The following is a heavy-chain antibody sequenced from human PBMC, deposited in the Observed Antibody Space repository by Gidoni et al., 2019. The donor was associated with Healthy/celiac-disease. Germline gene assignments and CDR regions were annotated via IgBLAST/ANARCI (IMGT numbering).Heavy chain of an antibody. CDR1: GFTFSSYS. CDR2: ISISSSYI. V-gene: IGHV3-21*01. CDR3: ARGGVFGVVIPPRFDY. Sequence: EVQLVESGGGLVKPGGSLRLCCAASGFTFSSYSMNWVRQAPGKGLEWVSSISISSSYIYYADSVKGRFTISRDNAKNSLYLQMNSLRAEDTAVYYCARGGVFGVVIPPRFDYWGQGTLVTVSS. J-gene: IGHJ4*02. D-gene: IGHD3-3*01.